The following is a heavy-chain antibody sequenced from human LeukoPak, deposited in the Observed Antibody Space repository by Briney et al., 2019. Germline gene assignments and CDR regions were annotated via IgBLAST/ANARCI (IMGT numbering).Heavy chain of an antibody. D-gene: IGHD3-22*01. CDR3: ARDRPNYHESNGHYYERDGDH. Sequence: GGSLRLSCAASGFTFNIYAMSWVRLAPGKGLQWVASMCGSAGCTFYTDSVKGRFTISRDNSNNALYLEMNSLRAEDTAIYYCARDRPNYHESNGHYYERDGDHWGQGTLVTVSS. V-gene: IGHV3-23*01. J-gene: IGHJ5*02. CDR1: GFTFNIYA. CDR2: MCGSAGCT.